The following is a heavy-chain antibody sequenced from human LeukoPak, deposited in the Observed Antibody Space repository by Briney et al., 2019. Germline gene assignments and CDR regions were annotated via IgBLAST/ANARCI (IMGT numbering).Heavy chain of an antibody. CDR1: GYTFTSYG. D-gene: IGHD1-26*01. CDR2: ISAYDGNT. CDR3: ARVTALSGSYPYYFDY. J-gene: IGHJ4*02. Sequence: ASVKVSCKASGYTFTSYGISWVRQAPGQGLEWMGWISAYDGNTNYAQKLQGRVTMTTDTSTSTAYMELRSLRSDDTAVYYCARVTALSGSYPYYFDYWGQGTLVTVSS. V-gene: IGHV1-18*01.